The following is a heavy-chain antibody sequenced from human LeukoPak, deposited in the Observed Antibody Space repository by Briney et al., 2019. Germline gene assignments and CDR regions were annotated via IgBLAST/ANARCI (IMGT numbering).Heavy chain of an antibody. CDR2: INHSGST. D-gene: IGHD4-17*01. Sequence: GSLRLSCAASGFTVSSNYMSWVRQAPGKGLEWIGEINHSGSTNYNPSLKSRVTISVDTSKNQFSLKLSSVTAADTAVYYCARDDYGDHAPFDYWGQGTLVTVSS. V-gene: IGHV4-34*01. CDR3: ARDDYGDHAPFDY. CDR1: GFTVSSNY. J-gene: IGHJ4*02.